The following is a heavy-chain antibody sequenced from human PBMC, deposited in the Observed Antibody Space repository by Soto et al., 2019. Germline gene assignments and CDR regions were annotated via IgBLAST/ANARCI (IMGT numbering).Heavy chain of an antibody. Sequence: PVGSLRLSCSASGVTFSSYAMSWVRQAPGKGLEWVSAISGSGGGTYYADSVKGRFTISRDNSKNTLYLQMNSLRAEDTAVYYYAKDGTHVDQPNWFDPWGQGTLVTVSS. CDR1: GVTFSSYA. CDR2: ISGSGGGT. J-gene: IGHJ5*02. D-gene: IGHD6-13*01. V-gene: IGHV3-23*01. CDR3: AKDGTHVDQPNWFDP.